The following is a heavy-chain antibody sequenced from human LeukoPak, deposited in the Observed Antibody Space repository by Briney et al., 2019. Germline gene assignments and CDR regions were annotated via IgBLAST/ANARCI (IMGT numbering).Heavy chain of an antibody. CDR3: ARAFRAAGYYYMDV. J-gene: IGHJ6*03. CDR1: GFTFSSYW. D-gene: IGHD6-13*01. CDR2: IKQDGSEK. V-gene: IGHV3-7*04. Sequence: GGSLRLSCAASGFTFSSYWMSWVRQAPGKGLEWVANIKQDGSEKYYVDSVKGRFTISRDNAKNSLYLQMNSLRAEDTAVYYCARAFRAAGYYYMDVWGKGTTVTVSS.